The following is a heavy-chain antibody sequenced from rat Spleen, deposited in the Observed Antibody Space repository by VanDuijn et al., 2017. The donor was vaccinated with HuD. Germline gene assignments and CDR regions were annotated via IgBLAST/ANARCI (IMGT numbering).Heavy chain of an antibody. CDR3: AKGTLRVYPNYFDY. V-gene: IGHV5S11*01. Sequence: EVQLVESGGGLVQPGRSLKLSCAASGFTFSSFAMAWVRQAPKKGLEWVATITSGGSNTYYPDSVKGRFTISRDNAKSTLYLQMDSLRSEATATYYGAKGTLRVYPNYFDYWGQGVMVTVSS. J-gene: IGHJ2*01. CDR2: ITSGGSNT. CDR1: GFTFSSFA. D-gene: IGHD1-9*01.